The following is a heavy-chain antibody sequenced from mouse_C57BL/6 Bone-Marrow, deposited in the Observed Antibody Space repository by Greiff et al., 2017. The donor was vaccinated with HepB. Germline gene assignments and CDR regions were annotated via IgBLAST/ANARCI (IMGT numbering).Heavy chain of an antibody. Sequence: VQVVESGAELARPGASVKLSCKASGYTFTSYGISWVKQRTGQGLEWIGEIYPRSGNTYYNEKFKGKATLAAYKSSSTAYMELRSLTSEDSAVYFCARCFYAMDYWGQGTSVTVSS. V-gene: IGHV1-81*01. CDR2: IYPRSGNT. J-gene: IGHJ4*01. CDR1: GYTFTSYG. CDR3: ARCFYAMDY.